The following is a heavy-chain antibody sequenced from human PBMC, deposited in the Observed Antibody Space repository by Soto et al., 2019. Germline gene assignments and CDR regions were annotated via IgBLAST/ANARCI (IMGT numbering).Heavy chain of an antibody. CDR3: AREMPRDPTGLVVVTAGGCDY. J-gene: IGHJ4*02. Sequence: EVQLVESGGGLVQPGGSLRLSCAASGFTFSSYEMNWVRQAPGKELEWVSYISSSGSTIYYADSVKGRFTISRDNAKNSLYLQMNSLRAEDTAVYYCAREMPRDPTGLVVVTAGGCDYWGQGTLVTVSS. CDR1: GFTFSSYE. D-gene: IGHD2-21*02. V-gene: IGHV3-48*03. CDR2: ISSSGSTI.